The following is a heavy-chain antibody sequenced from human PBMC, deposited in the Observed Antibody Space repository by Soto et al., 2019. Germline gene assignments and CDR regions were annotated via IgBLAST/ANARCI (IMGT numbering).Heavy chain of an antibody. D-gene: IGHD3-10*02. CDR1: GVSITSGAYY. Sequence: SETLSLTCTLSGVSITSGAYYWTWVRQHPGKGLEWIGYIYYNGNTYFSPSLKSRLTISIDTSKNQFSLKLSSVTAADTAMYYCARAILRAVYAFDFWGQGTMVTVSS. J-gene: IGHJ3*01. CDR2: IYYNGNT. V-gene: IGHV4-31*03. CDR3: ARAILRAVYAFDF.